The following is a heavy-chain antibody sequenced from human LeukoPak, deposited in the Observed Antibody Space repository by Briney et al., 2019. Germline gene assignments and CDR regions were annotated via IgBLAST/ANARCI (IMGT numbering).Heavy chain of an antibody. Sequence: PGRSLRLSCAASGFTFSSYAMHWIRQAPGKGLEWVSSISSSSSYIYYADSVKGRFTISRDNAKNSLYLQMNSLRAEDTAVYYCARDGMSAGFDPWGQGTLVTVSS. V-gene: IGHV3-21*04. CDR3: ARDGMSAGFDP. CDR1: GFTFSSYA. CDR2: ISSSSSYI. J-gene: IGHJ5*02.